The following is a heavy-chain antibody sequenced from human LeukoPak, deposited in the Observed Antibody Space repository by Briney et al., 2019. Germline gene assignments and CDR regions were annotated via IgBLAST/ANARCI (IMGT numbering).Heavy chain of an antibody. J-gene: IGHJ4*02. Sequence: PETLPLTCTVSGGSISNFYWSWIRQPAGKGLEWIGRIFTRGSTNYNPSLKSRVTMSVDTSKNQFSVKLNSVTAADTAVYYCARGRYGSGSYFFDYWGQGTLVTVSS. CDR2: IFTRGST. CDR1: GGSISNFY. D-gene: IGHD3-10*01. V-gene: IGHV4-4*07. CDR3: ARGRYGSGSYFFDY.